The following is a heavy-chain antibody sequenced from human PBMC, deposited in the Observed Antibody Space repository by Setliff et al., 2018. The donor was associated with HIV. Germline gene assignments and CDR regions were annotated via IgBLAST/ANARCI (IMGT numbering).Heavy chain of an antibody. Sequence: GASVKVSCKASGYTFIDFFIHWVRQAPGQGPEWMGWISPYDLSARASQRFRGRVTMTRDTSINTAYLDLSGLTSDDTAVYYCARQFSNSFDSWGQGTLVTVSS. D-gene: IGHD7-27*01. J-gene: IGHJ4*02. V-gene: IGHV1-2*02. CDR1: GYTFIDFF. CDR2: ISPYDLSA. CDR3: ARQFSNSFDS.